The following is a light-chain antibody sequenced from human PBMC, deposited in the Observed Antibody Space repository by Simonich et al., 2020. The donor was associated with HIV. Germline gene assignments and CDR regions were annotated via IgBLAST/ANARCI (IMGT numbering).Light chain of an antibody. Sequence: DIVMTQSPDSLAVSLGERATINCKSSQSVLYNSNNKNYLAWYQQKTGQPPNLLIYWASTRESGVPDRFSGSGSETDFTLTISSLQAEDAAVYYCQQYYITPHTFGQGTKVEIK. CDR2: WAS. J-gene: IGKJ1*01. CDR1: QSVLYNSNNKNY. CDR3: QQYYITPHT. V-gene: IGKV4-1*01.